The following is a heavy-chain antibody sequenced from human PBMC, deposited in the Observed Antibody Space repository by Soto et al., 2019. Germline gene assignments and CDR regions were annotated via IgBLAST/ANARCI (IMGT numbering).Heavy chain of an antibody. CDR3: AKDMSGFDY. V-gene: IGHV3-23*01. CDR1: GFTFSSYA. CDR2: ISFSDGGT. Sequence: GGSLRLSCAASGFTFSSYAMTWVRQAPGKGLEWVSSISFSDGGTYYADSVKGRLTISRDNSKNTLFLQMNSLRAEDTAVYYCAKDMSGFDYWGQGTLVTVSS. D-gene: IGHD3-10*02. J-gene: IGHJ4*02.